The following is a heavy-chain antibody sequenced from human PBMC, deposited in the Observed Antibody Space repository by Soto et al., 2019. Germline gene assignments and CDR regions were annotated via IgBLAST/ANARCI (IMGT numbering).Heavy chain of an antibody. V-gene: IGHV1-46*01. Sequence: ASVNVTCKASGYAFTSYYMHWVRQAPGQGLEWMGIINPSGGSTSYAQKFQGRVTMTTETPTSTVYMELGSLRSDDTAVYYCARDLYYSSGRYFDHDAFDIWGQGTVVTVSS. J-gene: IGHJ3*02. CDR3: ARDLYYSSGRYFDHDAFDI. CDR1: GYAFTSYY. CDR2: INPSGGST. D-gene: IGHD6-19*01.